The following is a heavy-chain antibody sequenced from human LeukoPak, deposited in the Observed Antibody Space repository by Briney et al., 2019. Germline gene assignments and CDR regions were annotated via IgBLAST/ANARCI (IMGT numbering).Heavy chain of an antibody. D-gene: IGHD3-3*01. V-gene: IGHV5-51*01. J-gene: IGHJ4*02. CDR3: ARTYYDFWSGYYVFDY. Sequence: GASLQISCQGSGSIFTSYWIGWVRQLPGKGPEWMGISYPGDSDTRYSPSFQGQVTISADKSISTAYLQWSSLKASDTAMYYCARTYYDFWSGYYVFDYWGQGTLVTVSS. CDR2: SYPGDSDT. CDR1: GSIFTSYW.